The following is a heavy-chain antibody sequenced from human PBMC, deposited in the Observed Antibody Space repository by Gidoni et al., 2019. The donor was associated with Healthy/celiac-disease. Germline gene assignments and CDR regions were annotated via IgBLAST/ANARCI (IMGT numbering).Heavy chain of an antibody. CDR3: ARDPRSSEVY. CDR2: ISSSSSTI. J-gene: IGHJ4*02. V-gene: IGHV3-48*01. D-gene: IGHD6-6*01. Sequence: EVQLVESGGGLVQPGGSLRLSCPASGFTFSSYSMNWVRQAPGKVLEWVSYISSSSSTIYYADSVKGRFTISRDNAKNSLYLQMNSLGAEDTAVYYCARDPRSSEVYWGQGTLVTVSS. CDR1: GFTFSSYS.